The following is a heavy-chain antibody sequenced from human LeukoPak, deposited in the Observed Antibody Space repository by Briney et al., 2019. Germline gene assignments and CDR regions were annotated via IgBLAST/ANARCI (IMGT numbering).Heavy chain of an antibody. J-gene: IGHJ4*02. CDR3: AREMDIVATTAPNDY. Sequence: PGGSLRLSCAASGFTFSSYSMNWVRQAPGKGLEWVSSISSSSSYIYYADSVKGRFTISRDNAKNSLYLQMNSLRAEDTAVYYCAREMDIVATTAPNDYWGQGTLVTVSS. CDR2: ISSSSSYI. V-gene: IGHV3-21*01. CDR1: GFTFSSYS. D-gene: IGHD5-12*01.